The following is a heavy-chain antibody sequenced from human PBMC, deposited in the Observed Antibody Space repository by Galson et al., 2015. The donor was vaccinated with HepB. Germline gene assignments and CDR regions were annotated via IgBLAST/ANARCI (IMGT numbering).Heavy chain of an antibody. J-gene: IGHJ5*02. CDR2: INPHSGGT. Sequence: SVKVSCKASGYTFTGYYSHWVRQAPGQGLEAMGWINPHSGGTNYAQKFQGRVTMTRDTSLNTAYMELSRLTSDDTAVYYCAKNEGSLSDPWGQGTLVTVSS. V-gene: IGHV1-2*02. CDR3: AKNEGSLSDP. CDR1: GYTFTGYY.